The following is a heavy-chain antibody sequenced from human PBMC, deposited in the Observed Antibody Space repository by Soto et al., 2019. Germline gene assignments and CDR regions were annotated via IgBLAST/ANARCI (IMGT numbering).Heavy chain of an antibody. CDR3: AVMDYYGSRSGLDI. J-gene: IGHJ3*02. CDR2: IYSGGST. Sequence: GGSLRLSCAASGFTVSSNYMSWVRQAPGKGLEWVSVIYSGGSTYYADSVKGRFTTSRDNSKNTLYLQMNSLRAEDTAVYYCAVMDYYGSRSGLDIWGQGTMVTVSS. D-gene: IGHD3-10*01. CDR1: GFTVSSNY. V-gene: IGHV3-53*01.